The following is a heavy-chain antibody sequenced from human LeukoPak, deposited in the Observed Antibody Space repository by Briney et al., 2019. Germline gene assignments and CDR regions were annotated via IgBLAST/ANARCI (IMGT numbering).Heavy chain of an antibody. J-gene: IGHJ3*02. CDR2: ISSSGSTI. Sequence: AGGSLRLSCAASGFTFSDYYMSWIRQAPGKGLEWVSYISSSGSTIYYADSVKGRFTISRDNAKNSLYLQMNSLRAEDTAVYYCARIGERLRYFDWLPSNDAFDIWGQGTMVTVSS. CDR3: ARIGERLRYFDWLPSNDAFDI. V-gene: IGHV3-11*01. D-gene: IGHD3-9*01. CDR1: GFTFSDYY.